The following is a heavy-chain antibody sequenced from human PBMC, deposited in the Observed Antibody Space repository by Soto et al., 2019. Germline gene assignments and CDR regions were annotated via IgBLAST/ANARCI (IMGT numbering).Heavy chain of an antibody. D-gene: IGHD3-3*02. CDR3: AGGHFPSTYDSFDY. CDR1: GYTFTTYG. J-gene: IGHJ4*02. V-gene: IGHV1-18*04. Sequence: QVQLVQSGAEMKKPGASVKVSCKASGYTFTTYGISWVRQAPGQGLEWMGWISAYNGNTHYAQKLQGRVTMTTDTSPSTGYGGVRGPGSYGTAVYFRAGGHFPSTYDSFDYWGQGTLVTVSS. CDR2: ISAYNGNT.